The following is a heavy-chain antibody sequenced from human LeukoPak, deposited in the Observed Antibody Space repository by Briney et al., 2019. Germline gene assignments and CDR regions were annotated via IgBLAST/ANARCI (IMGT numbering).Heavy chain of an antibody. J-gene: IGHJ3*02. CDR2: IYPGDSDT. D-gene: IGHD6-13*01. CDR1: GYIFTSYW. CDR3: ASIAAAGSRPTPNDAFDI. V-gene: IGHV5-51*01. Sequence: GESLQISCRGSGYIFTSYWIGWVRQMPGKGLEWMGIIYPGDSDTRYSPSFQGQVTISADKSISTAYLQWSSLKASDTAMYYCASIAAAGSRPTPNDAFDIWGQGTMVTVSS.